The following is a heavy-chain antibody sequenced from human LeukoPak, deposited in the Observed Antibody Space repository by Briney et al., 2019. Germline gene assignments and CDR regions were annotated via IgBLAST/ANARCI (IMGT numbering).Heavy chain of an antibody. J-gene: IGHJ4*02. CDR2: INPNSGGT. D-gene: IGHD3-22*01. CDR3: ARGHYDSRGYYHIDY. Sequence: ASVKVSCKASGYTFTGHYLHWVRQAPGQGLEWMGWINPNSGGTNYAQKFQGRVTMTRDTSISTAYMELSRLRSDDTAVYYCARGHYDSRGYYHIDYWGQGTLVTVSS. V-gene: IGHV1-2*02. CDR1: GYTFTGHY.